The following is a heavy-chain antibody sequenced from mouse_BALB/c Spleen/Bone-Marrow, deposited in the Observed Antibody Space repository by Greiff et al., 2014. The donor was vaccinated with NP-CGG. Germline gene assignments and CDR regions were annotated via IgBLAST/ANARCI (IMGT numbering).Heavy chain of an antibody. D-gene: IGHD2-2*01. CDR3: ARRLRYYAMDY. J-gene: IGHJ4*01. V-gene: IGHV2-2*02. CDR1: GFSLTSYG. CDR2: IWSGGST. Sequence: VKLMESGPGLVQPSQSLSITCTVSGFSLTSYGVHWVRQSPGKGLEWLGVIWSGGSTDYNAAFISRLSISKDNSKSQVFFRMNSLQANDTAIYYCARRLRYYAMDYWGQGTSVTVSS.